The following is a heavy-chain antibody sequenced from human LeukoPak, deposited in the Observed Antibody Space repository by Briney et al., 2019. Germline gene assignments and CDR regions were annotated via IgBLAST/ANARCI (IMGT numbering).Heavy chain of an antibody. D-gene: IGHD4-11*01. V-gene: IGHV3-74*03. J-gene: IGHJ5*01. CDR1: GFTFNSYW. Sequence: TGGSLRLSCAASGFTFNSYWIHWVRQVPGKGLVWVSRINGDGSRTAYADAVKGRFTISRDNAKNTLYLQMNSLRAEDTAVYYCAREKGSSNYDSWGQGTLVTVSS. CDR2: INGDGSRT. CDR3: AREKGSSNYDS.